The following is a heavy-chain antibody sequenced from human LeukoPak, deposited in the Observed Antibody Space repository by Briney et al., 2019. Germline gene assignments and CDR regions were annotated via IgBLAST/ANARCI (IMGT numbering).Heavy chain of an antibody. J-gene: IGHJ5*02. V-gene: IGHV3-33*01. Sequence: GGSLRLSCAASGFTFSSYGMHWVRQAPGKGLEWVAVIWYDGSNKYCADSVKGRFTISRDNSKNTLYLQMNSLRAEDTAVYYCARDYGQVVAARHWFDPWGQGTLVTVSS. D-gene: IGHD2-15*01. CDR2: IWYDGSNK. CDR1: GFTFSSYG. CDR3: ARDYGQVVAARHWFDP.